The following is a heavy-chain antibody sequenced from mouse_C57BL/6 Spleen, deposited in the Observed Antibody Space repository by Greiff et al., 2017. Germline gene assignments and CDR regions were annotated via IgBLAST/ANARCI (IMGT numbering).Heavy chain of an antibody. Sequence: QVQLQQPGAELVRPGSSVKLSCKASGYTFTSYWMHWVKQRPIQGLEWIGNIDPSDSETHYNQQFKDKATLTVDKSSSTAYMQLSSLTSEDSAVYDGARQGGSSPPYWYFDVWGTGTTVTVSS. V-gene: IGHV1-52*01. D-gene: IGHD1-1*01. J-gene: IGHJ1*03. CDR2: IDPSDSET. CDR1: GYTFTSYW. CDR3: ARQGGSSPPYWYFDV.